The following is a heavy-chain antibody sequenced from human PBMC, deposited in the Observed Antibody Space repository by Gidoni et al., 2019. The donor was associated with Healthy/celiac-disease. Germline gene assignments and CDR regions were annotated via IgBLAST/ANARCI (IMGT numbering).Heavy chain of an antibody. CDR2: IIPIFGTA. D-gene: IGHD6-19*01. J-gene: IGHJ6*02. CDR1: GRTFRSYA. Sequence: QVQLVQSGAEVKKPGSSVTVCCKASGRTFRSYAISWVRQAPGQGLEWLGGIIPIFGTANYAQKCQGRVTITADESTSTAYMELSSLRAEDTAVYYCARRIAVAGTGGYYYYGMDVWGQGTTVTVSS. V-gene: IGHV1-69*01. CDR3: ARRIAVAGTGGYYYYGMDV.